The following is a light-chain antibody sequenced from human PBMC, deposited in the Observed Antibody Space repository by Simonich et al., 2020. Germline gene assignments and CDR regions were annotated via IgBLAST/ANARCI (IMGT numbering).Light chain of an antibody. CDR2: WAS. J-gene: IGKJ1*01. CDR1: QSVLYSSNNKNY. V-gene: IGKV4-1*01. CDR3: QQYYSTPT. Sequence: DIVMTQSPDSLAVSLCERATINCNSSQSVLYSSNNKNYLAWYQQKPGQHPKLLIYWASSRESGVPYRFSGSVSGTDFTLTISSLQAEDVAVYYCQQYYSTPTFGQGTKVEIK.